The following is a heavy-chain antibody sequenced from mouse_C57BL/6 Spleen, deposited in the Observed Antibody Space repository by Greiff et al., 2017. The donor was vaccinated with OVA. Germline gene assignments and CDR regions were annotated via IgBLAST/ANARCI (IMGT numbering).Heavy chain of an antibody. CDR2: ISSGSSTI. CDR3: ARPFITTVVATPFDY. V-gene: IGHV5-17*01. D-gene: IGHD1-1*01. J-gene: IGHJ2*01. Sequence: EVKVVESGGGLVKPGGSLKLSCAASGFTFSDYGMHWVRQAPEKGLEWVAYISSGSSTIYYADTVKGRFTISRDNAKNTLFLQMTSLRSEDTAMYYCARPFITTVVATPFDYWGQGTTLTVSS. CDR1: GFTFSDYG.